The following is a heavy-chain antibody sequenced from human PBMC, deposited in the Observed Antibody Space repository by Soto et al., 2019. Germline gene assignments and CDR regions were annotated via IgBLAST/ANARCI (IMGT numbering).Heavy chain of an antibody. CDR3: AADRYYYDSSGYQDFDY. D-gene: IGHD3-22*01. J-gene: IGHJ4*02. Sequence: SVKVACKASGFTFTSSAVQWVRQARGQRLEWIGWIVVGSGNTNYAQKFQERVTITRDMSTSTAYMELSSLRSEDTAVYYCAADRYYYDSSGYQDFDYWGQGTLVTVSS. V-gene: IGHV1-58*01. CDR1: GFTFTSSA. CDR2: IVVGSGNT.